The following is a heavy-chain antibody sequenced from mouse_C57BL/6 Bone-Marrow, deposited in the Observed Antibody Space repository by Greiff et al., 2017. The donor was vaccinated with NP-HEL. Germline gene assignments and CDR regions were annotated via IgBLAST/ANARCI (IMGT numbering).Heavy chain of an antibody. Sequence: QVQLQQSGPGLVAPSQSLSITCTVSGFSLTSYGVHWVRQPPGKGLEWLVVIWSDGSTTYNSALKSRLSISKDNSKSQVFLKMNSLQTDDTAMYYCARHEDYDYSWFAYWGQGTLVTVSA. V-gene: IGHV2-6-1*01. CDR2: IWSDGST. CDR1: GFSLTSYG. CDR3: ARHEDYDYSWFAY. J-gene: IGHJ3*01. D-gene: IGHD2-4*01.